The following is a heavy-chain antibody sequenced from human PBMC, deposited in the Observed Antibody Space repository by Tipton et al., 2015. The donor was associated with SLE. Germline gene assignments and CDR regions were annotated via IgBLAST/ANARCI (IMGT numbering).Heavy chain of an antibody. D-gene: IGHD5-24*01. Sequence: TLSLTCTVSGGSISSYYWSWIRQPPGKGLEWIGYIYYSGSTNYNPSLKSRVTISVDTSKNQFSLKLSSVTAADTAVYYCARDLDGYNYGDYWGQGILVTVSS. CDR1: GGSISSYY. J-gene: IGHJ4*02. CDR2: IYYSGST. V-gene: IGHV4-59*01. CDR3: ARDLDGYNYGDY.